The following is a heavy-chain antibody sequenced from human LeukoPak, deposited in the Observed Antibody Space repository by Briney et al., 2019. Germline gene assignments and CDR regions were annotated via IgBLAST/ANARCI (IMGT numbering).Heavy chain of an antibody. D-gene: IGHD4-17*01. CDR3: VRDYGGFDP. J-gene: IGHJ5*02. V-gene: IGHV3-74*01. CDR2: IKSDGSST. CDR1: GFTFSSFW. Sequence: GGSLRLSCAASGFTFSSFWMHWVRQAPGKGLMWVSRIKSDGSSTTYADSVKGRFTISRDNANDTLYLQMSSLRVEDTAVYFCVRDYGGFDPWGQGTLVTVSS.